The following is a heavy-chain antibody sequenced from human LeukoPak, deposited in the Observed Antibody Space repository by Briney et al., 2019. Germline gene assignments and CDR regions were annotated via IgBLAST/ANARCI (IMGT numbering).Heavy chain of an antibody. CDR2: ISPGGEIT. D-gene: IGHD5-24*01. CDR1: GFTLSSYG. CDR3: AKDNGWLHYCH. Sequence: GGTLRLSCAASGFTLSSYGMNWVRQAPGKGLEWVSGISPGGEITYYADSVKGRFTISRDNSKNTVSLQMHSLRAEDTATYYCAKDNGWLHYCHWGQGTLVTVSS. V-gene: IGHV3-23*01. J-gene: IGHJ4*02.